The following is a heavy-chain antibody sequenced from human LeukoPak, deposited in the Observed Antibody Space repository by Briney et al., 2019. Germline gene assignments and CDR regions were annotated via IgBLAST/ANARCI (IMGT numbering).Heavy chain of an antibody. Sequence: SVKVSCKASGFTFTSSAVQWVRQARGQRLEWTGWIVVGSGNTNYAQKFQERVTITRGMSTSTAYMELSSLRSEDTAVYYCAAGTRYFDWLPHYYYYGMDVWGKGTTVTVSS. D-gene: IGHD3-9*01. CDR1: GFTFTSSA. CDR2: IVVGSGNT. J-gene: IGHJ6*04. CDR3: AAGTRYFDWLPHYYYYGMDV. V-gene: IGHV1-58*01.